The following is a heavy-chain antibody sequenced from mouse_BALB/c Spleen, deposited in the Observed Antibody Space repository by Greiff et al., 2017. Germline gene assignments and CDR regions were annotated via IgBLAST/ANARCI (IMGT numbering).Heavy chain of an antibody. V-gene: IGHV1-7*01. CDR1: GYTFTSYW. Sequence: VKLQESGAELAKPGASVKMSCKASGYTFTSYWMHWVKQRPGQGLEWIGYINPSTGYTEYNQKFKDKATLTADKSSSTAYMQLSSLTSEDSAVYYCARRRPGIPGDYWGQGTSVTVSS. CDR3: ARRRPGIPGDY. D-gene: IGHD2-14*01. J-gene: IGHJ4*01. CDR2: INPSTGYT.